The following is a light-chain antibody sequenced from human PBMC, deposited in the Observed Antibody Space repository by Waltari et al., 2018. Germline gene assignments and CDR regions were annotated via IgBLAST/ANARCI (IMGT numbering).Light chain of an antibody. Sequence: IVLTQSPGSLSLSPGERATVSCRASQYVSSDYLAWYQQKRGQAPRLLVYGASRRASGLPNRFSGSGSGTDFSLTISRLEPEDFAVYFCQQYGSSPVTFGGGTKVEIK. J-gene: IGKJ4*01. CDR3: QQYGSSPVT. CDR2: GAS. V-gene: IGKV3-20*01. CDR1: QYVSSDY.